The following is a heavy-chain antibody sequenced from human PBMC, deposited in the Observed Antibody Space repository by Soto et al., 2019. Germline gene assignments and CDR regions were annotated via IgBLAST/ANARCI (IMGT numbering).Heavy chain of an antibody. Sequence: QVQLVQSGAEVKKPGSSVRVSCRSSGDTFSSYIVNWLRLAPGRGLEWMGRVIPVLTTTDYAQNFRGRVTISADRSTNTVYLDLSSLRSDDTAVYYCARRRYCGYDCYHKPYSGMDVLGQGSLVTVAS. J-gene: IGHJ6*02. CDR3: ARRRYCGYDCYHKPYSGMDV. CDR1: GDTFSSYI. D-gene: IGHD2-21*02. CDR2: VIPVLTTT. V-gene: IGHV1-69*08.